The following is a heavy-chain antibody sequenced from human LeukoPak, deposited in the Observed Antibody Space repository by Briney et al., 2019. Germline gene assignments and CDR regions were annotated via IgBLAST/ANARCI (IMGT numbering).Heavy chain of an antibody. CDR2: ISSSGSTI. J-gene: IGHJ3*02. V-gene: IGHV3-11*04. Sequence: GGSLRLSCAASGFTFSDYYMSWIPQAPGKGLEWVSYISSSGSTIYYADSVKGRFTISRDNAKNSLYLQMNSLRAEDTAVYYCARQYCSGGSCYLNAAFDIWGQGTMVTVSS. CDR3: ARQYCSGGSCYLNAAFDI. CDR1: GFTFSDYY. D-gene: IGHD2-15*01.